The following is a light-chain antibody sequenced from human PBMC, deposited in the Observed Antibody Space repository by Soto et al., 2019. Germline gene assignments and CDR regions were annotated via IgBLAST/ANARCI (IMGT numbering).Light chain of an antibody. CDR2: QVS. Sequence: DIVMTQSPLSLPVTPGEPASIACRFSQSLVYSDGDTYLSWFQQRPGQSPRRLLSQVSNRDSGVPDRFSGSGSGTDFTLKISSVEADDVAVYYCMQNTHWPITFGQGTRLEI. J-gene: IGKJ5*01. V-gene: IGKV2-30*01. CDR3: MQNTHWPIT. CDR1: QSLVYSDGDTY.